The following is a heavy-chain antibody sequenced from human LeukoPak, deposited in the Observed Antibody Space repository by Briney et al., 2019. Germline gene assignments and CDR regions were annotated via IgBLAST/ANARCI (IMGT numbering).Heavy chain of an antibody. J-gene: IGHJ4*02. D-gene: IGHD3-22*01. Sequence: GASVKVSCKASGGTFSSYAISWVRQAPGQGLDWMGGIIPIFGTANYAQKFQGRVTITTDESTSTAYMELSSLRSEDTAVYYCASSGSGVGYWEDYFDYWGQGTLVTVSS. CDR2: IIPIFGTA. CDR1: GGTFSSYA. V-gene: IGHV1-69*05. CDR3: ASSGSGVGYWEDYFDY.